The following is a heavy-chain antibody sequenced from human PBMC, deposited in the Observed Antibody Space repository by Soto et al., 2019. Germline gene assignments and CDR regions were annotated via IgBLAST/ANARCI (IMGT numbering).Heavy chain of an antibody. Sequence: QVQLVESGGGVVQPGRALRLSCAASGFSFNTSGMHWVRQAPGKGLEWVAVIAFDGSQEFYGDSVRRRFTISRDNSKNTLFLQMKSLTPEDTAVYYSATKVRVTNYLYYGMDVWGQGTTVTVSS. V-gene: IGHV3-30*03. D-gene: IGHD2-21*02. CDR1: GFSFNTSG. J-gene: IGHJ6*02. CDR2: IAFDGSQE. CDR3: ATKVRVTNYLYYGMDV.